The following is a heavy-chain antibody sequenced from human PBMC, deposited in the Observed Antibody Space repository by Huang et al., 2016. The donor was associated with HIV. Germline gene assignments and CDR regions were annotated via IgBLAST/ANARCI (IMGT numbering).Heavy chain of an antibody. J-gene: IGHJ5*02. CDR2: IIPSFGTA. D-gene: IGHD5-18*01. Sequence: QVLLVQSGAEVRKPGSSVKVSCTAVGGTFSSYAFSWVRQAPGQGLEWRGWIIPSFGTANYTQKFQGRVTITVDESTNTGYRELTRLTSEDTAVYYCARTAYSYGFRQGYNWFDPWGQGTPVTVSS. CDR1: GGTFSSYA. V-gene: IGHV1-69*13. CDR3: ARTAYSYGFRQGYNWFDP.